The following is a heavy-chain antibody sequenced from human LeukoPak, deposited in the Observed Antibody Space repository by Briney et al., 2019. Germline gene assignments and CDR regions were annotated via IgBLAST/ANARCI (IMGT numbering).Heavy chain of an antibody. D-gene: IGHD4/OR15-4a*01. CDR2: ISAYNGNT. CDR1: GYTFTSYG. J-gene: IGHJ4*02. Sequence: ASVKVSCKASGYTFTSYGISWVRQAPGQGLEWMGWISAYNGNTNYAQKLQGRVTMTTDTSTSTAYMELRSLRSDDTAVYYCARSATMVTSGYPLDYWGQGTLVTVSS. CDR3: ARSATMVTSGYPLDY. V-gene: IGHV1-18*01.